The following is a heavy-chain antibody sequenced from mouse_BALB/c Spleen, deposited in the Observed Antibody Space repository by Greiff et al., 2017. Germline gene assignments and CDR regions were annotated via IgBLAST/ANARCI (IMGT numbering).Heavy chain of an antibody. V-gene: IGHV14-3*02. CDR2: IDPANGNT. Sequence: VHVKQSGAELVKPGASVKLSCTASGFNIKDTYMHWVKQRPEQGLEWIGRIDPANGNTKYDPKFQGKATITADTSSNTAYLQLSSLTSEDTAVYYCAPITTVEFAYWGQGTLVTVSA. CDR1: GFNIKDTY. CDR3: APITTVEFAY. D-gene: IGHD1-1*01. J-gene: IGHJ3*01.